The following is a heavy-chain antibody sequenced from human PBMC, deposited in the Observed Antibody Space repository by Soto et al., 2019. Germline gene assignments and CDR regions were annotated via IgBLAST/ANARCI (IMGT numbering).Heavy chain of an antibody. CDR3: ARVAAGGGAVAGNFDY. V-gene: IGHV4-30-4*01. CDR2: IYYSGST. J-gene: IGHJ4*02. Sequence: PSETLSLTCTVSGGSISSGDYYWSWIRQPPGKGLEWIGYIYYSGSTYYNPSLKSRVTISVDTSKNQFSLKLSSVTAADTAVYYCARVAAGGGAVAGNFDYWGQGTLVT. D-gene: IGHD6-19*01. CDR1: GGSISSGDYY.